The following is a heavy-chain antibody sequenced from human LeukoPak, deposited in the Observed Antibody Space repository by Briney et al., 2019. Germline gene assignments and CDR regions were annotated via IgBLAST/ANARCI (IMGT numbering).Heavy chain of an antibody. CDR2: IYASGNT. J-gene: IGHJ4*02. CDR1: GAAISDSY. V-gene: IGHV4-4*07. Sequence: SETLSLTCSVSGAAISDSYWSWVRQPAGKGLEWIGRIYASGNTNYNPSLKGRVTMTVDTSKNQFSLNLSSVTAADTAVYYCARGRGSSWYYFDSWGQGTLVTVSS. CDR3: ARGRGSSWYYFDS. D-gene: IGHD6-13*01.